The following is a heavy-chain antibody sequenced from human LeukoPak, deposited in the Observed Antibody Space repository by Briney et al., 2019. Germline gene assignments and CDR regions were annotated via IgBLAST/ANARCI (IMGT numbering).Heavy chain of an antibody. V-gene: IGHV5-51*01. Sequence: GESLKISCKGSGYSFTSYWIGWVRQMPGKGLEWMGIIYPDDSETRYSPSFQGQVTISADKSISTAYLQWSSLKASDTAMYYCAKGESYGDYWMGNWFDPWGQGTLVTVSS. CDR1: GYSFTSYW. CDR2: IYPDDSET. CDR3: AKGESYGDYWMGNWFDP. J-gene: IGHJ5*02. D-gene: IGHD4-17*01.